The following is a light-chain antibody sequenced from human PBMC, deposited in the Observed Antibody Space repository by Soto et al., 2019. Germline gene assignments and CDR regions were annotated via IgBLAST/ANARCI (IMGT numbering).Light chain of an antibody. CDR2: DAS. Sequence: EIVLTQSPGTLSLSPGERATLSCRASQSVSSNYLAWYQQKPGQPPRLLISDASNRATGIPDRFSGSGSRTDFTLTISGLEPEDFAVYYCQHYGRSPPSWTFGQGTKVEIK. J-gene: IGKJ1*01. CDR1: QSVSSNY. CDR3: QHYGRSPPSWT. V-gene: IGKV3-20*01.